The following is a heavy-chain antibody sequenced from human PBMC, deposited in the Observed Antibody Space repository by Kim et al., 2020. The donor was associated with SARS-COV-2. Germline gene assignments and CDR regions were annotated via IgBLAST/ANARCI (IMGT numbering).Heavy chain of an antibody. D-gene: IGHD5-12*01. V-gene: IGHV1-3*04. CDR3: ARDIQEPKLSRFYYDY. CDR1: GYIFTNHA. Sequence: ASVKVSCKASGYIFTNHAIHWVRRAPGQRPEWMAWINTADGDTRYSQKFQGRVTVTTDTSASTSYMELSSLSSEDTAVYYCARDIQEPKLSRFYYDYWGQ. CDR2: INTADGDT. J-gene: IGHJ4*02.